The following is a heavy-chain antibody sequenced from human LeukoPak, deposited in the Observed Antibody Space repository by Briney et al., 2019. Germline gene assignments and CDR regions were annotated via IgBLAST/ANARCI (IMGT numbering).Heavy chain of an antibody. D-gene: IGHD3-16*01. V-gene: IGHV4-39*07. CDR1: GNSISSSSYY. CDR2: IDYYGKT. J-gene: IGHJ4*02. CDR3: GRSAGFVHFDH. Sequence: SETLSLTCTVSGNSISSSSYYWVWIRQPPGKGLEWIGSIDYYGKTYYNPSVKSRVTISVDTSKNQFSLMVRSVTAADTAVYYCGRSAGFVHFDHWGQGTLVTVTS.